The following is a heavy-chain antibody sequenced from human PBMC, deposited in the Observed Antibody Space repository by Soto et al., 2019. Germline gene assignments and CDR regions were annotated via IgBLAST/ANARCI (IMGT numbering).Heavy chain of an antibody. J-gene: IGHJ5*02. V-gene: IGHV1-8*01. CDR3: ARGPSRLIMLAEPDEGSLGRDP. CDR2: MNPNSGDT. D-gene: IGHD3-3*02. CDR1: GYPFTSYD. Sequence: QVQLVQSGAEVKKPGASVKVYCKTSGYPFTSYDINWVRQATGQKLEWMGWMNPNSGDTGYAQKFQGRVTMSRHTSRSTAYTDRTSRRSEDTAVYYCARGPSRLIMLAEPDEGSLGRDPWGQGTLVSVSS.